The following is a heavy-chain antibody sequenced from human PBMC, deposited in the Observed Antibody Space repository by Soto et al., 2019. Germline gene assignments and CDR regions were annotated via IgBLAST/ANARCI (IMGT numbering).Heavy chain of an antibody. CDR1: GYTFTSYA. CDR2: INAGNGNT. V-gene: IGHV1-3*01. CDR3: ARYRRRDGYNC. D-gene: IGHD5-12*01. J-gene: IGHJ4*02. Sequence: ASVKVSCKASGYTFTSYAMHWVRQAPGQRLEWMGWINAGNGNTKYSQKFQGRVTITADESTSTAYMELSSLRSEDTAVYYCARYRRRDGYNCWGQGTLVTVSS.